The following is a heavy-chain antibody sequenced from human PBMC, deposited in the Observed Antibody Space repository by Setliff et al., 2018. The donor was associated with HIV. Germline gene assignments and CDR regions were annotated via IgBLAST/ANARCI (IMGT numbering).Heavy chain of an antibody. CDR2: IYSDGRT. CDR1: GFTFSSYR. J-gene: IGHJ5*02. D-gene: IGHD3-16*01. CDR3: AKGVKWLDP. V-gene: IGHV3-53*01. Sequence: GGSLRLSCAASGFTFSSYRMNWVRQAPGKGLEWVSFIYSDGRTYYAESVKGRFTISRDDSKNTLYLQMHSLRVEDTAAYYCAKGVKWLDPWGQGIQVTVSS.